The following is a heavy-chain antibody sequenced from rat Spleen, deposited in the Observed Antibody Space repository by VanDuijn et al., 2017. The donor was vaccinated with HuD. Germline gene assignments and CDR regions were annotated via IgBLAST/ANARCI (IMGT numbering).Heavy chain of an antibody. J-gene: IGHJ2*01. CDR1: GLSLTSNS. D-gene: IGHD3-1*01. CDR2: LWSNGGT. Sequence: QVQLKESGPGLVQPSQTLSLTCTVSGLSLTSNSVSWIRQPPGKGLEWMGVLWSNGGTDYNSAIKSRLSISRDTSKNQVFLKMNSLQTDDTGTYYCTIHPRYWGQGVMVTVSS. V-gene: IGHV2-47*01. CDR3: TIHPRY.